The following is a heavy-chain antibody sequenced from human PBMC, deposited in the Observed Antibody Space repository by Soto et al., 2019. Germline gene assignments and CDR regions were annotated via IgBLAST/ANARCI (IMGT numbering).Heavy chain of an antibody. D-gene: IGHD5-18*01. Sequence: GGSLRLSCAASGFTFSDYYMSWIRQAPGKGLEWVSYISSSSSYTNYADSVKGRFTISRDNAKNSLYLQMNSLRAEDTAVYYCARARDTDLVKSYYGMDVSGQGTTVTVYS. J-gene: IGHJ6*02. V-gene: IGHV3-11*06. CDR2: ISSSSSYT. CDR1: GFTFSDYY. CDR3: ARARDTDLVKSYYGMDV.